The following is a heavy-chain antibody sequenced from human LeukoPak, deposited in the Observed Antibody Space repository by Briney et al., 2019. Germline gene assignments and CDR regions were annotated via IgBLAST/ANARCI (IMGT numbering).Heavy chain of an antibody. Sequence: ASVKVSCKASGYTFTGYYMHWVRQAPGQGLEWMGIINPSGGSTNYAQKFQGRVTMTRDTSTSTVYMELSSLRSEDTAVYYCAKDRTISPTTPAYWGQGTLVTVSS. D-gene: IGHD1-1*01. V-gene: IGHV1-46*01. CDR1: GYTFTGYY. CDR2: INPSGGST. J-gene: IGHJ4*02. CDR3: AKDRTISPTTPAY.